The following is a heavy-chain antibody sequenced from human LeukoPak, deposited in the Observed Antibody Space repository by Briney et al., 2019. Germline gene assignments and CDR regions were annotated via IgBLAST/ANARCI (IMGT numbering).Heavy chain of an antibody. CDR1: GFTFSTYA. V-gene: IGHV3-30-3*01. D-gene: IGHD1-14*01. Sequence: PGRSLRLSCAASGFTFSTYAMHWVRQAPGKGLEWVVVTSYDGSTKYYADSVKGRFTISRDNSKNTVYLQMNSLRAEDSGVYYCARDHPNRGSHCYAMDVWGPGTTVTVSS. CDR2: TSYDGSTK. J-gene: IGHJ6*02. CDR3: ARDHPNRGSHCYAMDV.